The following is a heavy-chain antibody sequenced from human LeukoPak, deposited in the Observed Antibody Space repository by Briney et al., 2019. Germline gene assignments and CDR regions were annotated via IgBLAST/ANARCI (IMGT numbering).Heavy chain of an antibody. Sequence: ASVKVSCKASGYTFTSYAISWVRQAPGQGLEWMGWIRAHNGDTNHAQQLQGRVTMTTDTSTRTAYMELRSLRSEDTAVYYCARGEFICTINTCYASALDSWGQGTLVTVSS. V-gene: IGHV1-18*01. D-gene: IGHD2-2*01. J-gene: IGHJ4*02. CDR3: ARGEFICTINTCYASALDS. CDR1: GYTFTSYA. CDR2: IRAHNGDT.